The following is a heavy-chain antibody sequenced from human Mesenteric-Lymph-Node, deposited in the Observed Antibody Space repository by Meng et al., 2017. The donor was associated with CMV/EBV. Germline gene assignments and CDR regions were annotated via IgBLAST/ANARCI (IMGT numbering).Heavy chain of an antibody. CDR1: GFTFSNYA. CDR3: AKGGDY. CDR2: ISSSSSYI. V-gene: IGHV3-21*01. J-gene: IGHJ4*02. Sequence: GESLKISCAASGFTFSNYAMNWVRQAPGKGLEWVSSISSSSSYIYYADSVKGRFTISRDNAKNSLYLQMNSLRVEDTAVYYCAKGGDYWGQGTLVTVSS.